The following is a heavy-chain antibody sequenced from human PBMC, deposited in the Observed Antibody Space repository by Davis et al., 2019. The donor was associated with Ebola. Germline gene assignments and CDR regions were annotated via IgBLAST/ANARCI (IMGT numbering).Heavy chain of an antibody. CDR2: IKSKTDGGTT. Sequence: PGGSLRLSCAASGFTFSNAWMSWVRQAPGKGLERVGRIKSKTDGGTTDYAAPVKGRFTISRDDSKTTLYLQMNSLKTEDTAVYYCTFDFWSGYPRYGMDVWGQGTTVTVSS. J-gene: IGHJ6*02. CDR3: TFDFWSGYPRYGMDV. V-gene: IGHV3-15*01. D-gene: IGHD3-3*01. CDR1: GFTFSNAW.